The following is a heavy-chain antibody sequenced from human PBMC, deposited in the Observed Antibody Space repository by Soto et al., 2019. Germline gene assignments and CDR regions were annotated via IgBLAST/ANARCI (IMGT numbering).Heavy chain of an antibody. D-gene: IGHD3-10*01. CDR2: TIPVFNTA. CDR3: ARGVYGSGNYYTGPSAFDI. Sequence: QVQLEQSGAEVKKPGSPEKVSCKASGGTLSDHGVAWLRQAPGQGLEWMGGTIPVFNTAKYAQKFQGRVTVTADKFTNIAYMELSSLRSEDTAFYFCARGVYGSGNYYTGPSAFDIWGQGTMVIVSS. CDR1: GGTLSDHG. J-gene: IGHJ3*02. V-gene: IGHV1-69*06.